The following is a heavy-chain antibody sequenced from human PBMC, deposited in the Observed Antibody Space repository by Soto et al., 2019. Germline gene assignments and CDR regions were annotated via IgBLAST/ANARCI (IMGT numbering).Heavy chain of an antibody. V-gene: IGHV4-4*02. CDR3: ASRDPGTSVDY. Sequence: PSETLSLTCAVSGGSFTSNNWWTWVRQPPGQGLEWIGEIYRTGSTNYNPSLKSRVTISLDKSDNQFSLKVTSLTAADTAVYYCASRDPGTSVDYWGQGTLFTVSS. CDR2: IYRTGST. D-gene: IGHD1-7*01. J-gene: IGHJ4*02. CDR1: GGSFTSNNW.